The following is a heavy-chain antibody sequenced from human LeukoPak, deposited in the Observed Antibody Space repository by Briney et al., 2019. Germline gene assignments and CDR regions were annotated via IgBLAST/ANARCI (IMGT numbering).Heavy chain of an antibody. J-gene: IGHJ4*02. CDR2: ISGSGGGT. V-gene: IGHV3-23*01. D-gene: IGHD3-3*01. CDR1: GFTFSNYA. Sequence: PGGSLRLSCAASGFTFSNYAMSWVRQAPGKGLEWVSTISGSGGGTYYADSVKGRFTISRDNSKNSLYLQMNSLRAEDTAVYYCARDIGTYYDFWSGQNYWGQGTLVTVSS. CDR3: ARDIGTYYDFWSGQNY.